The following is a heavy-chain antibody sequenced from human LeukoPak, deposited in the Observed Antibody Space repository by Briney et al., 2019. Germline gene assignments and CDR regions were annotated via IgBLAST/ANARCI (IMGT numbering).Heavy chain of an antibody. CDR1: GFTFSRCA. CDR3: AKASCSSTSCYVDY. CDR2: LSGGGDMT. Sequence: GGSLRLSCAASGFTFSRCAMSWVRQAPGKGLEWVSVLSGGGDMTYYGDSVKGRFTIYRDNSKNTLYLQMNSLRVEDTAVYFCAKASCSSTSCYVDYWGQGTLVTVS. D-gene: IGHD2-2*01. V-gene: IGHV3-23*01. J-gene: IGHJ4*02.